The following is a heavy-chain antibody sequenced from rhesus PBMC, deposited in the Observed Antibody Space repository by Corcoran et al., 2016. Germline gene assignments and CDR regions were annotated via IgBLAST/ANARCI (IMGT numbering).Heavy chain of an antibody. V-gene: IGHV4-160*01. D-gene: IGHD2-39*01. CDR3: AVPRSDCNHGVCLNRFDV. J-gene: IGHJ5-1*01. CDR2: SNDGGGSA. CDR1: GGSISSNY. Sequence: QVQLQESGPGLVKPSETLSLTCAVSGGSISSNYWSWIRQSPGKGLEWMGYSNDGGGSATYTPPLESRVTISTDRSKNQFSLEVRSVTFADTAVYYCAVPRSDCNHGVCLNRFDVWGPGVLVTVSS.